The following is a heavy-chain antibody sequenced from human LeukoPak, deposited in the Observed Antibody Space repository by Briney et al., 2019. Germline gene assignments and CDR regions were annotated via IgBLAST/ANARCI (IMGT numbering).Heavy chain of an antibody. V-gene: IGHV4-38-2*02. CDR3: ARGTRIQLRVKYYYYYMDV. J-gene: IGHJ6*03. CDR1: GDSITSGYY. Sequence: SSETLSLTCTVSGDSITSGYYWGWIRQSPEKGLEWIGSTYHDGYTNYNPSLKSRVTISVDTSKNQFSLKLSSVTAADTAVYYCARGTRIQLRVKYYYYYMDVWGKGTTVTVSS. CDR2: TYHDGYT. D-gene: IGHD5-18*01.